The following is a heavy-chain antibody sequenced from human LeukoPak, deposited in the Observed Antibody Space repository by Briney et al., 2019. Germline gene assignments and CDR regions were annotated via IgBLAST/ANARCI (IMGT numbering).Heavy chain of an antibody. D-gene: IGHD3-9*01. V-gene: IGHV1-18*01. J-gene: IGHJ1*01. CDR1: GYTFTSYG. Sequence: ASVKVSCKASGYTFTSYGINWVRQAPGQGLEWMGWISGYNGNTNYAQKLQGRVTMTTDTSTSTAYMELRSLRSDDTAVYYCARAELRYFDWLLFSAEYFQHWGQGTLVTVSS. CDR2: ISGYNGNT. CDR3: ARAELRYFDWLLFSAEYFQH.